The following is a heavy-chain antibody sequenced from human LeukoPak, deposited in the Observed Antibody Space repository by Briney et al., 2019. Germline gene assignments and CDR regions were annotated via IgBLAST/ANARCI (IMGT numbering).Heavy chain of an antibody. J-gene: IGHJ6*03. D-gene: IGHD2-15*01. V-gene: IGHV3-23*01. CDR2: ITSGTRT. Sequence: PGGSLRLSCVASGFTFSSHGMNWVRQAPGKGLEWVSGITSGTRTYYADSVKGRFTISRDNSKNTLYLQMNSLRAEDTAIYYCAKNGDRGAYCSGGSCYPYFYYYMDVWGKGTTVTISS. CDR1: GFTFSSHG. CDR3: AKNGDRGAYCSGGSCYPYFYYYMDV.